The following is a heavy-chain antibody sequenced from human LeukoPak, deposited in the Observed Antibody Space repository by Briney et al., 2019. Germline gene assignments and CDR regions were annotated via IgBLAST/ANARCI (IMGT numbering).Heavy chain of an antibody. J-gene: IGHJ4*02. CDR3: ARASSGWWGGLFDY. CDR2: ISSSSSTI. D-gene: IGHD6-19*01. Sequence: GGSLRLSCAASGFTFSSYSMNWVRQAPGKGLEWVSYISSSSSTIYYADSVKGRFTISRDNAKNSLYLQMNSLRDEDTAVYYCARASSGWWGGLFDYWGQGTLVTVSS. V-gene: IGHV3-48*02. CDR1: GFTFSSYS.